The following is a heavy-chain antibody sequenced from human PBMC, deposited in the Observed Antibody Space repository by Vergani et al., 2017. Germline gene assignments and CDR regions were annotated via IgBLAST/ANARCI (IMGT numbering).Heavy chain of an antibody. V-gene: IGHV4-34*02. J-gene: IGHJ4*02. Sequence: QIQLQQWGGGLVKPSETLYLSCGVFNESFSGYNWAWIRQAPGRGPEWIGEINHRGSPTYNRSLRSRVSISADPSKSQFSLKVNSVTAADTAVYYCASSYGAGSYPIWGQGSLVIVSS. D-gene: IGHD3-10*01. CDR1: NESFSGYN. CDR3: ASSYGAGSYPI. CDR2: INHRGSP.